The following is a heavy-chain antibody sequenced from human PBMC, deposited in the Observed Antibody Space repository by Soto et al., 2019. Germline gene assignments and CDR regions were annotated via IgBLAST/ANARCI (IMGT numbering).Heavy chain of an antibody. CDR3: ARGCSGGSCYSIWFDY. Sequence: GGSLRLSCAASGFTFRNYWMTWVRQAPGKGLEWVANIKQDGSEKYYVDSVKGRFTISRDNAKNSLYLQMNSLRAEDTAVYYCARGCSGGSCYSIWFDYWGQGTQVTASS. D-gene: IGHD2-15*01. J-gene: IGHJ4*02. CDR1: GFTFRNYW. CDR2: IKQDGSEK. V-gene: IGHV3-7*03.